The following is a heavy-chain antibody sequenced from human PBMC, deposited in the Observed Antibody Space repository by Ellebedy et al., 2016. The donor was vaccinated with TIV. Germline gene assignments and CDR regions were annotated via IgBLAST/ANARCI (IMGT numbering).Heavy chain of an antibody. CDR1: GFTFSTYA. D-gene: IGHD3-10*01. Sequence: GSLRLXCTASGFTFSTYAMNWVRQPPGKGLEWIGDINHRGATKYISSLKSRVTISLDTSKRQFSLNITSVTAADTAFYYCARGSMVRGLAGWGQGTLVTVSS. CDR3: ARGSMVRGLAG. J-gene: IGHJ4*02. V-gene: IGHV4-34*01. CDR2: INHRGAT.